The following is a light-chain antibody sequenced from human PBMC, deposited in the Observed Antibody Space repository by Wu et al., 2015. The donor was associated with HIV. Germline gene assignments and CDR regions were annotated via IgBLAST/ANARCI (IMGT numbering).Light chain of an antibody. CDR3: QQRSNWPPSIT. J-gene: IGKJ5*01. Sequence: EIVLTQSPATLSLSPGERATLSCRASQSVSSYLAWYQQKPGQAPRLLIYDASNRATGIPARFSGSGSGTDFTLTISSLEPEGFAVYYCQQRSNWPPSITFGQGTRLEIK. V-gene: IGKV3-11*01. CDR1: QSVSSY. CDR2: DAS.